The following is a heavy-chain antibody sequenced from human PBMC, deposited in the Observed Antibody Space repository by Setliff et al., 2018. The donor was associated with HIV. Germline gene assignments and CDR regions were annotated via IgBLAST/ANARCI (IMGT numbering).Heavy chain of an antibody. CDR3: AREIYGGNSRPFDY. CDR1: GGSISSYY. CDR2: IYYNGNT. J-gene: IGHJ4*03. Sequence: PSETLSLTCTVSGGSISSYYWSWIRQPPGKGLEWIGYIYYNGNTNYNPSLKSRVTISVDTSKNQLSLKLSSVTAADTAVYYCAREIYGGNSRPFDYWGPWTLLVTVSS. D-gene: IGHD4-17*01. V-gene: IGHV4-59*01.